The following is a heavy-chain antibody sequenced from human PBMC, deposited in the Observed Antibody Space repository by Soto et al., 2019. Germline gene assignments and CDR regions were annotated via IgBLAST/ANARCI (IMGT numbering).Heavy chain of an antibody. CDR1: GFTFSSYA. CDR2: ISGSGGST. J-gene: IGHJ5*02. V-gene: IGHV3-23*01. D-gene: IGHD3-10*01. Sequence: SGGSLRLSCAASGFTFSSYAMSWVRQAPGKGLEWVSAISGSGGSTYYADSVKGRFTISRDNSKNTLYLQMNSLRAEDTAVYYCAKGAHYYGSGSPNWFDPWGQGTLVTVSS. CDR3: AKGAHYYGSGSPNWFDP.